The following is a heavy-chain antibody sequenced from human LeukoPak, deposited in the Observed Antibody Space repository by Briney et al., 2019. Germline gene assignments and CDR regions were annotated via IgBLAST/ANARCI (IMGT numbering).Heavy chain of an antibody. D-gene: IGHD2-15*01. V-gene: IGHV3-30*18. CDR2: ISYDGSNK. Sequence: SCKASGYTFTSYYMHWVRQAPGKGLEWVAVISYDGSNKYYADSVKGRFTISRDNSKNTLYLQMNSLRAEDTVVYYCAKCSGGSCYYYGMDVWGQGTTVTVSS. J-gene: IGHJ6*02. CDR3: AKCSGGSCYYYGMDV. CDR1: GYTFTSYY.